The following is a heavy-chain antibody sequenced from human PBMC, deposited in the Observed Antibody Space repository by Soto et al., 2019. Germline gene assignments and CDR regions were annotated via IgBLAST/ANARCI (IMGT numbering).Heavy chain of an antibody. Sequence: GVPQKLSYAASGGTFRSYAVSWVRPAPGKGLEWVSAISGSGGSTYYADSVKGRFTISRDNSKNTLYLQMNSLRAEDTAVYYCAKWASTMVRGVIKSYYYGMDVWGQGTTVTVSS. J-gene: IGHJ6*02. D-gene: IGHD3-10*01. V-gene: IGHV3-23*01. CDR3: AKWASTMVRGVIKSYYYGMDV. CDR1: GGTFRSYA. CDR2: ISGSGGST.